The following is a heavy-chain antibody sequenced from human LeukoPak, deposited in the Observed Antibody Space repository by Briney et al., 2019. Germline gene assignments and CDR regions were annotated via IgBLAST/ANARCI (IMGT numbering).Heavy chain of an antibody. CDR2: IIPIFGTA. Sequence: ASVKVSCKASGGTFSSYAISWVRQAPGQGLEWMGGIIPIFGTANYAQKFQGRVTMTRDTSISTAYMELSSLRSEDTAVYYCARVPRRGDRFDPWGQGTLVTASS. CDR1: GGTFSSYA. D-gene: IGHD3-10*01. CDR3: ARVPRRGDRFDP. V-gene: IGHV1-69*05. J-gene: IGHJ5*02.